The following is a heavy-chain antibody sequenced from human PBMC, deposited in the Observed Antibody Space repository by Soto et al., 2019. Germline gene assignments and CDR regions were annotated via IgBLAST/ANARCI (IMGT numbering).Heavy chain of an antibody. CDR3: ASAAVTGTAGLDF. V-gene: IGHV1-2*02. Sequence: GASVKVSCKASGYTFTSYYMHWVRQAPGQGLEWMGWINPNSGGTKSAEKFQGRVTMTRDTSISTAYMELGRLTSDDTTVYYCASAAVTGTAGLDFWGQGTQVTVSS. D-gene: IGHD6-19*01. CDR2: INPNSGGT. J-gene: IGHJ4*02. CDR1: GYTFTSYY.